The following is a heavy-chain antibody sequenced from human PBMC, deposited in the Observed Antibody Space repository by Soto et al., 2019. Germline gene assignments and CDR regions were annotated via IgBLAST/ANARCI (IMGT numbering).Heavy chain of an antibody. V-gene: IGHV1-3*01. CDR3: AREGAHYTPLEH. D-gene: IGHD2-15*01. Sequence: EDSVQVSCKASGYTFTDYAIHWVRQAPGQGLEWMGWINVGNGNTGYSRKFQGRVTNARDMSASTAYIEVTSLTSEDTAIYYCAREGAHYTPLEHWGQGTLVTVAS. CDR1: GYTFTDYA. CDR2: INVGNGNT. J-gene: IGHJ1*01.